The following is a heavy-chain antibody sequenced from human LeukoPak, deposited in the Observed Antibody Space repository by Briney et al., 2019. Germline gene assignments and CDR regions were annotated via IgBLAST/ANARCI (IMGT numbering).Heavy chain of an antibody. CDR1: GFTFSSYA. D-gene: IGHD6-13*01. CDR2: IWYGGSSK. J-gene: IGHJ4*02. CDR3: ARDPPTRQYTNSFSLDY. Sequence: GRSLRLSCAASGFTFSSYAMHWVRQAPGKGLQWVAVIWYGGSSKYYADSVKGRFTISRDNSKNTLYLQMNSLRAEDTAVYYCARDPPTRQYTNSFSLDYWGQGTLVTVSS. V-gene: IGHV3-33*01.